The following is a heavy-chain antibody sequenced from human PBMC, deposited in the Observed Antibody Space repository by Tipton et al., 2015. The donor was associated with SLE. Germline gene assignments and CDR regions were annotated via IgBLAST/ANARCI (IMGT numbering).Heavy chain of an antibody. CDR3: ASLGYCSGGSCYSFDY. J-gene: IGHJ4*02. Sequence: TLSLTCAVYGGSFSGYYWSYIRQPPGKGLEWIGEVDHSGSTNYNPSLKSRVAFSVDTSKNQFSLKLTSVTAADTAVYYCASLGYCSGGSCYSFDYWGQGTLVTVSS. CDR2: VDHSGST. D-gene: IGHD2-15*01. CDR1: GGSFSGYY. V-gene: IGHV4-34*01.